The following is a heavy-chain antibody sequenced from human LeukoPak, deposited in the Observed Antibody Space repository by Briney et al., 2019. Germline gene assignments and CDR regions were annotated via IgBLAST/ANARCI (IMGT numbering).Heavy chain of an antibody. D-gene: IGHD4-11*01. CDR3: AKEGDDYSNYYLDY. CDR2: IRYDGSNK. CDR1: GFTFSSYG. J-gene: IGHJ4*02. Sequence: GRSLRLSCAASGFTFSSYGMHWVRQAPGKGLEWVAFIRYDGSNKYYADSVKGRFTISRDNSKNTLYLQMNSLRAEDTAVYYCAKEGDDYSNYYLDYWGQGTLVTVSS. V-gene: IGHV3-30*02.